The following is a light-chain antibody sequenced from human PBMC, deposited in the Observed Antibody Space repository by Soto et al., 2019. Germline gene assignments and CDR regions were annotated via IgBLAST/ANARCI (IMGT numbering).Light chain of an antibody. CDR2: DVG. V-gene: IGLV2-11*01. CDR3: CSYAGSSTYYV. J-gene: IGLJ1*01. CDR1: SRDVGGYNY. Sequence: QSALTQPRSVSGSPGQSVTISCTGTSRDVGGYNYVSWYQQHPGKAPKLMIYDVGKRTSGLPDRFSGSKSGNTASLTISGLQAEDEADYYCCSYAGSSTYYVFGTGTKLTVL.